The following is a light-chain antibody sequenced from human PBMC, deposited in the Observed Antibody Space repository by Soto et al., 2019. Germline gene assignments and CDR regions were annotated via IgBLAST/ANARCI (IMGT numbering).Light chain of an antibody. Sequence: EIVMTQAPATLSVSPGERATLSCRASQSVSRNLAWYQQRPGQAPRLLIYGASNRATGIPARFSGSGSGTDFTLTISSLEPEDFAVYYCQQRSNWPPSITFGQGTRLEIK. CDR3: QQRSNWPPSIT. CDR1: QSVSRN. CDR2: GAS. V-gene: IGKV3-11*01. J-gene: IGKJ5*01.